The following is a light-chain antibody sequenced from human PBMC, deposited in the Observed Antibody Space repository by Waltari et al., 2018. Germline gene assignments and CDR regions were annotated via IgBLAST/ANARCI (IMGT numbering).Light chain of an antibody. V-gene: IGKV4-1*01. CDR1: QSVLYSSNNKNY. Sequence: DIVMTQSPDSLAVSLGEKATIKCKSSQSVLYSSNNKNYLAWYHQKPGQPPKLLIYWASTRQSGVPERFSGSGSGTDFTLTISSLQAEDVAVYYCQQYYSTPRTFGQGTKVEIK. CDR3: QQYYSTPRT. J-gene: IGKJ1*01. CDR2: WAS.